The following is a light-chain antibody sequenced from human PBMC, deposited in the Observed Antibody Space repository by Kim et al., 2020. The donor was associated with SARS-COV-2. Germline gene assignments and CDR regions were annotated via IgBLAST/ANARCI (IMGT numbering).Light chain of an antibody. CDR1: YIQTRT. CDR2: NGY. CDR3: QVWHSNTWV. J-gene: IGLJ3*02. V-gene: IGLV3-21*04. Sequence: SVAPGETAPITCGGDYIQTRTVHWYQQKPGQAPLLVIYNGYARPSGIPERLSGSNSGNTATLTISRVEAGDEADYYCQVWHSNTWVFGGGTGLTVL.